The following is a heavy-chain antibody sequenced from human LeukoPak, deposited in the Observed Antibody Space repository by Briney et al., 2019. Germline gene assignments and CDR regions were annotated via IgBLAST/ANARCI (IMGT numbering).Heavy chain of an antibody. D-gene: IGHD1-26*01. V-gene: IGHV3-66*01. Sequence: GGSLRLSCAASGFTVNSNHMSWARQAPGKGLEWVSVIYSGGSTYYADSVKGRFTISRDNSKNTLYLRMNSLRAEDTAVYYCARDQGGGFDPWGQGTLVTVSS. J-gene: IGHJ5*02. CDR3: ARDQGGGFDP. CDR1: GFTVNSNH. CDR2: IYSGGST.